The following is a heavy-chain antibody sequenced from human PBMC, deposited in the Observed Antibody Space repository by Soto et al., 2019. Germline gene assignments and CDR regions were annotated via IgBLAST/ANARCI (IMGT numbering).Heavy chain of an antibody. J-gene: IGHJ4*02. V-gene: IGHV1-69*04. CDR1: GGSFGIYP. CDR2: VIPNLNVA. Sequence: QVQRVQSGAEVKQPGSSVKVSCQTSGGSFGIYPISWVRQAPGQGLEWVGRVIPNLNVANYTQKLHGRLTLTPHKSTTTAYMELSSLISEDTAVYYCARESTSGLDYWGQGTLVTVSS. D-gene: IGHD2-2*01. CDR3: ARESTSGLDY.